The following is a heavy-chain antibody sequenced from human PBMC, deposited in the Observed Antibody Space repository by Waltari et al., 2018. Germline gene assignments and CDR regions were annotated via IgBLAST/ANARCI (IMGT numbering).Heavy chain of an antibody. CDR1: GGPISSYS. CDR2: IYYSGST. Sequence: QVQLQESGPGLVKPSETLSLTCTVSGGPISSYSWSWIRQPPGKGLEWIGYIYYSGSTNYNPSLKSRVTISVDTSKNQFSLKLSSVTAADTAVYYCARHMDGYTAFDYWGQGTLVTVSS. V-gene: IGHV4-59*08. CDR3: ARHMDGYTAFDY. D-gene: IGHD5-12*01. J-gene: IGHJ4*02.